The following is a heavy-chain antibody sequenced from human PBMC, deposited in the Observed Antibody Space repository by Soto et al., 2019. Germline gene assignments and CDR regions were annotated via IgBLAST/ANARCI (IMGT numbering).Heavy chain of an antibody. D-gene: IGHD1-26*01. V-gene: IGHV4-59*01. CDR2: IYYSGST. CDR1: GGSISSCY. J-gene: IGHJ6*02. Sequence: SDTLSLTWTVSGGSISSCYWSWIRQPPGKGLEWIGYIYYSGSTNYNPSLKSRVTISVDTPKNQFSLKLSSVTAADTAVYYCARVVGAKEGYYYGMDVWGQGTTVTVSS. CDR3: ARVVGAKEGYYYGMDV.